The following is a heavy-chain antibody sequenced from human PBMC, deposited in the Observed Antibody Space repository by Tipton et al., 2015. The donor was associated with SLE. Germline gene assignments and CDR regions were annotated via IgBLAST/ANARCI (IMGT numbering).Heavy chain of an antibody. D-gene: IGHD1-26*01. CDR1: GGSFSGYY. CDR3: AIEWATNAFDI. V-gene: IGHV4-34*01. J-gene: IGHJ3*02. CDR2: INHSGST. Sequence: TLSLTCAVYGGSFSGYYWSWIRQPPGKGLEWIGEINHSGSTYYNPSLKSRVTISVDTSKNQFSLKLSSVTAADTAVYYCAIEWATNAFDIWGQGTMVTVSS.